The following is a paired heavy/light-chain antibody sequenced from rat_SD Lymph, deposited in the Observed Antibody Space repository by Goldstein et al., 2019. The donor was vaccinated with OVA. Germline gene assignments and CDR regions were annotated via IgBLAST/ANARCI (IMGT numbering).Heavy chain of an antibody. CDR3: ARGIHTVGMTGDWFAY. J-gene: IGHJ3*01. CDR1: GFTFSDYY. CDR2: ISNRGTTS. Sequence: EVQLVESGGGLIQPGGSLKLSCAASGFTFSDYYMAWVRQAPTKGLEWVASISNRGTTSYYRDSVRGRFTISRDNAKSTLYLQMDSLRSEDTATYFCARGIHTVGMTGDWFAYWGQGTLVTVSS. V-gene: IGHV5S23*01. D-gene: IGHD1-7*01.
Light chain of an antibody. V-gene: IGKV14S15*01. CDR2: GAT. CDR1: QDIGNY. CDR3: LQSKLYPLT. Sequence: DIQMTQSPSSMSASLGDRVTITCRASQDIGNYLSWFQQKPGKSPRRMIYGATNLALGVPSRFSGSRSGSDYSLTISSLESEDMAIYYCLQSKLYPLTFGSGTKLEIK. J-gene: IGKJ5*01.